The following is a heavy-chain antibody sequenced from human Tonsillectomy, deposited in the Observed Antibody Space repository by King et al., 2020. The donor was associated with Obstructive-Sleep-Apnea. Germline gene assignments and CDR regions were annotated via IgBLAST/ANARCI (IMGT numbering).Heavy chain of an antibody. CDR2: ISGYGGGST. CDR1: GLTFTPYA. Sequence: VQLVESGGGLVQPGGSLRLSCAASGLTFTPYAMTWVRLAPGKGLEWVSVISGYGGGSTFYADSVKGRFTISRDNSENTVYLQMNSLRVEDTAIYYCATLPDSGTPYNRRFDNWGQGTLVTVAS. CDR3: ATLPDSGTPYNRRFDN. D-gene: IGHD3-10*01. V-gene: IGHV3-23*04. J-gene: IGHJ4*02.